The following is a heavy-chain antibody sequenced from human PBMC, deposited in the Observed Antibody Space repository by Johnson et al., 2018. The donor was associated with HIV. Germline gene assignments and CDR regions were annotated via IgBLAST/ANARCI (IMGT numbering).Heavy chain of an antibody. Sequence: QVQLVESGGGVVQPGGSLRLSCAASGFTFSSYGMHWVRQAPGKGLEWVAFIRYDGSNKYYADSVKGRFTISRDDSKNTLYLQMNSLKTEDTAVYYCTTLNIAPSFWGQGTLVTVSS. CDR1: GFTFSSYG. CDR2: IRYDGSNK. CDR3: TTLNIAPSF. D-gene: IGHD6-13*01. V-gene: IGHV3-30*02. J-gene: IGHJ3*01.